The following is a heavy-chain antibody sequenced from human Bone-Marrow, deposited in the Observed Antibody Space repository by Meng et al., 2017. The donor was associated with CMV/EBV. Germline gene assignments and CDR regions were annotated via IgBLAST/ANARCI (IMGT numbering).Heavy chain of an antibody. CDR3: ARDQKVSGVVPAAMGHYYYYGMVV. CDR2: INPSGGST. V-gene: IGHV1-46*01. CDR1: GYTFTGYY. Sequence: GGSLRLSCKASGYTFTGYYMHWVRQAPGQGLEWMGIINPSGGSTSYAQKFQGRVTMTRDTSTSTVYMELSSLRSEDTAVYYCARDQKVSGVVPAAMGHYYYYGMVVWGQGGTVNVSS. D-gene: IGHD2-2*01. J-gene: IGHJ6*02.